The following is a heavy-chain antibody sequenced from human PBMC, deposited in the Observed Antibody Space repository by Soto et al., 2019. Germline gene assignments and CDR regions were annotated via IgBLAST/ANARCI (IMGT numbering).Heavy chain of an antibody. CDR1: GFTFSSYA. D-gene: IGHD3-22*01. J-gene: IGHJ6*02. CDR2: ISGSGGST. CDR3: AKHYYDSSGYYDHYYYYYYGMDV. Sequence: HPGGSLRLSCAASGFTFSSYAMSWVRQAPGKGLEWVSAISGSGGSTYYADSVKGRFTISRDNSKNTLYLQMNSLRAEDTAVYYCAKHYYDSSGYYDHYYYYYYGMDVWGQGTTVTVSS. V-gene: IGHV3-23*01.